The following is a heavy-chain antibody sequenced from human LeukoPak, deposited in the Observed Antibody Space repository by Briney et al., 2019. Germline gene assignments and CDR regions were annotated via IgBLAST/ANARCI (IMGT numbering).Heavy chain of an antibody. Sequence: GEFPKISCKGSGYSFTSYWNGWVRPVPGKGLEGMGIIYAGDSDNRYSPSFQGPVTISADKFISPAYLQWSSLKASDTAMYYCARRPGGYYGSSGYIDYWGQGTLVTVSS. CDR1: GYSFTSYW. V-gene: IGHV5-51*01. CDR2: IYAGDSDN. CDR3: ARRPGGYYGSSGYIDY. D-gene: IGHD3-22*01. J-gene: IGHJ4*02.